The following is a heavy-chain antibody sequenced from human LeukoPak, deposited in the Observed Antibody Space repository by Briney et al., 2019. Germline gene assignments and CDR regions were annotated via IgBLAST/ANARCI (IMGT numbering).Heavy chain of an antibody. CDR3: AKVRRYYDSSGYAEKVFDY. D-gene: IGHD3-22*01. J-gene: IGHJ4*02. Sequence: PGGSLRLSCAASGFTFSSYWMTWVRQAPGKGLEWVSAISGSGGSTYYADSVKGRFTISRDNSKNTLYLQMNSLRAEDTAVYYCAKVRRYYDSSGYAEKVFDYWGQGTLVTVSS. CDR1: GFTFSSYW. CDR2: ISGSGGST. V-gene: IGHV3-23*01.